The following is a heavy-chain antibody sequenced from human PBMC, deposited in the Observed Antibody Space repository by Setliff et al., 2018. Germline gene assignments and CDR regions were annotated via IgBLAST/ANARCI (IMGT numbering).Heavy chain of an antibody. CDR2: ISGYNGDT. V-gene: IGHV1-18*01. Sequence: GASVKVSCKTSGYSFASYGVSWVRQAPGQGLEWMGWISGYNGDTNYAPEFQGRVTMTTDTSTSTGYMELRRLRSDDTAVYYCARDLGDLVATILSFFDYWGQGTLVTVSS. CDR3: ARDLGDLVATILSFFDY. D-gene: IGHD5-12*01. CDR1: GYSFASYG. J-gene: IGHJ4*02.